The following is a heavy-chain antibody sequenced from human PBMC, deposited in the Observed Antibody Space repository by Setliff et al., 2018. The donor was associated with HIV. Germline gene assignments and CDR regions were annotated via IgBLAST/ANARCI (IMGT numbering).Heavy chain of an antibody. Sequence: SETLSLTCTVSGGSINNYYWNWIRQPPGKGLEWIGYIYYSGSTNYNPSLKSRVTISLDTSKNQFSLRLTSVTAADTAVYYCARWESAQRAFNPWGHGTMVAVSS. CDR1: GGSINNYY. D-gene: IGHD1-26*01. CDR2: IYYSGST. V-gene: IGHV4-59*01. CDR3: ARWESAQRAFNP. J-gene: IGHJ3*01.